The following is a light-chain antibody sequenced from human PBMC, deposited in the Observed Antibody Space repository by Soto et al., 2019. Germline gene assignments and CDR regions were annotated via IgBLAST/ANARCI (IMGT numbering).Light chain of an antibody. CDR3: CSYAGTYTLV. CDR2: DVT. Sequence: QSALTQPRSVSGSPGQSIAISCTGTSSDVGRYDFVSWYQQNPGRAPKVLIYDVTKRPSGVPDRFSGSKSGNTAFLTISGLQAEDEAEYYCCSYAGTYTLVFGGGTKLTV. CDR1: SSDVGRYDF. J-gene: IGLJ2*01. V-gene: IGLV2-11*01.